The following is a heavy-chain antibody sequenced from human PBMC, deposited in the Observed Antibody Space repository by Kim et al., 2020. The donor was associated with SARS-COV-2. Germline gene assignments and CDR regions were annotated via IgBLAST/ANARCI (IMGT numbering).Heavy chain of an antibody. D-gene: IGHD3-3*01. Sequence: SQTLSLTCAISGDSVSSNSAAWNWIRQSPSRGLEWLGRTYYRSKWYNDYAVSVKSRITINPDTSKNQFSLQLNSVTPEDTAVYYCARGGAIFGVVIYGMDVWGQGTTVTVSS. CDR2: TYYRSKWYN. CDR3: ARGGAIFGVVIYGMDV. CDR1: GDSVSSNSAA. V-gene: IGHV6-1*01. J-gene: IGHJ6*02.